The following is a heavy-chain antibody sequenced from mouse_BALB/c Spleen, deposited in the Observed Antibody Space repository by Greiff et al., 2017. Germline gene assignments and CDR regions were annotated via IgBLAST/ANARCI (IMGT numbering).Heavy chain of an antibody. CDR2: ISSGGST. Sequence: EVQRVESGGGLVKPGGSLKLSCAASGFTFSSYAMSWVRQTPEKRLEWVASISSGGSTYYPDSVKGRFTISRDNARNILYLQMSSLRSEDTAMYYCARVSNYNAMDYWGQGTSVTVSS. D-gene: IGHD2-5*01. V-gene: IGHV5-6-5*01. J-gene: IGHJ4*01. CDR3: ARVSNYNAMDY. CDR1: GFTFSSYA.